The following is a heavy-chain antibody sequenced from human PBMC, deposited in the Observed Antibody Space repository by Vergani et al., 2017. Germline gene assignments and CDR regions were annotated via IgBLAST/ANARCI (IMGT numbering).Heavy chain of an antibody. CDR3: AREYNEPDSSSWYYYYYGMDV. CDR1: GYTFTGYY. CDR2: IKQDGSEK. V-gene: IGHV3-7*04. Sequence: VQLVQSGAEVKKPGASVKVSCKASGYTFTGYYMHWVRQAPGQGLEWMANIKQDGSEKYYVDSVKGRFTISRDNAKNSLYLQMNSLRAEDTAVYYCAREYNEPDSSSWYYYYYGMDVWGQGTTVTVSS. D-gene: IGHD6-13*01. J-gene: IGHJ6*02.